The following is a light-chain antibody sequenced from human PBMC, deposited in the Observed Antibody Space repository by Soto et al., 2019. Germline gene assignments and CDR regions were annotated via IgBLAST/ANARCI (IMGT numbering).Light chain of an antibody. V-gene: IGLV2-23*02. J-gene: IGLJ2*01. CDR1: SSDVGSYNL. CDR2: EVS. CDR3: CSYAGSSTSVV. Sequence: QSALTQPASVSGSPGQSITISCTGTSSDVGSYNLVSWYQQHPGKAPKLMIYEVSKRPSGVSNRFSGSKSGNTASLTISGLQAEDEADYYCCSYAGSSTSVVFGGGTHLTVL.